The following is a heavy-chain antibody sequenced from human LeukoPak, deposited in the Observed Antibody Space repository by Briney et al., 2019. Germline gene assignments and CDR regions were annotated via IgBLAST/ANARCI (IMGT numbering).Heavy chain of an antibody. CDR2: IYSGGST. D-gene: IGHD1-14*01. Sequence: AGGSLRLSCAASGFTVSSNYMSWVRQAPGKGLEWVSVIYSGGSTYYADSVKGRFTISRDNSKSTLYIQMNSLRAEDTAVYYCAKPARTDYTDYWGQGTLVTVSS. J-gene: IGHJ4*02. V-gene: IGHV3-53*01. CDR1: GFTVSSNY. CDR3: AKPARTDYTDY.